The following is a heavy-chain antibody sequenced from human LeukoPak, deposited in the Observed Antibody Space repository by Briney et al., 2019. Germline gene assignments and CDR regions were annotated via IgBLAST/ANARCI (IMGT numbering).Heavy chain of an antibody. V-gene: IGHV3-21*01. CDR3: ARDQVDRIWYFDY. Sequence: GGSLRLSCAASGFTFSSHSMNWVRQAPGKGLEWVSSISSNSIYVFYADSMKGRFTISRDNAKNSLSLQMNSLRAEDTAVYYCARDQVDRIWYFDYWGQGTLVTVSS. CDR1: GFTFSSHS. CDR2: ISSNSIYV. D-gene: IGHD1-14*01. J-gene: IGHJ4*02.